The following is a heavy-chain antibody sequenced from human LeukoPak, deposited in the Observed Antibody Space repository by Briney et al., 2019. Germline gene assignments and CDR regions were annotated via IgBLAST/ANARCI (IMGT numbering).Heavy chain of an antibody. Sequence: SVKVSCKTSVDTFRRHAIYCVRQAPGDAREWMGRIIPMLGIGNDAQNFQGSVTLTANKSTNITYMELSSLTSEDTAVYYCERATRNTASPGTVVHAFDIWGQGTMVIVSS. D-gene: IGHD1-1*01. CDR2: IIPMLGIG. CDR1: VDTFRRHA. V-gene: IGHV1-69*04. J-gene: IGHJ3*02. CDR3: ERATRNTASPGTVVHAFDI.